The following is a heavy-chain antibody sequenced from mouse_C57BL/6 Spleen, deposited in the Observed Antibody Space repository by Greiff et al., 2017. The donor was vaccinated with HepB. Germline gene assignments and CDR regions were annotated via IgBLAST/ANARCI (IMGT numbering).Heavy chain of an antibody. CDR3: ARGVLYQFYFDY. CDR1: GYAFSSSW. Sequence: QVQLKESGPELVKPGASVKISCKASGYAFSSSWMNWVKQRPGKGLEWIGRIYPGDGDTNYNGKFKGKATLTADKSSSTAYMQLSSLTSEDSAVYFCARGVLYQFYFDYWGQGTTLTVSS. CDR2: IYPGDGDT. J-gene: IGHJ2*01. V-gene: IGHV1-82*01. D-gene: IGHD2-12*01.